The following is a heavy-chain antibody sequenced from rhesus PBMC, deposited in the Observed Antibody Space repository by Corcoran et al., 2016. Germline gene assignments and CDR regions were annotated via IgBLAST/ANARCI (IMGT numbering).Heavy chain of an antibody. Sequence: EVQLVESGGGLVQPGGSLRLSCAASGFTFSSYGMHWVRQAPGKGLEWVAVISYDGSMKYFADSVKDRFTISRDNSQNILYLQMNNLKLEDTAVYSCARGQQPDYWGQGVLVTVSS. D-gene: IGHD1-1*01. CDR3: ARGQQPDY. CDR1: GFTFSSYG. V-gene: IGHV3-54*02. CDR2: ISYDGSMK. J-gene: IGHJ4*01.